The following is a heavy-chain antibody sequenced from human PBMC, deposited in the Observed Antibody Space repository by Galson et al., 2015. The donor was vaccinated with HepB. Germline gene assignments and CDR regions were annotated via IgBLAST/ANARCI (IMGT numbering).Heavy chain of an antibody. D-gene: IGHD2-8*02. CDR3: AKGFWSSGY. V-gene: IGHV3-23*01. J-gene: IGHJ4*02. CDR1: GFISSNYA. Sequence: SLRLSCAASGFISSNYAMSWVRQAPGKGLEWVSAIGAGGGTTYYADSVKGRFSISRDTPKNMLFLQMNSLRVEDTAIYYCAKGFWSSGYWGQATLVTVSS. CDR2: IGAGGGTT.